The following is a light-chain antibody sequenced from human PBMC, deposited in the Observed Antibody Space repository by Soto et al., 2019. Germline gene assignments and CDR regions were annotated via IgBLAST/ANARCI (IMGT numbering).Light chain of an antibody. CDR1: SSDVGAYNY. J-gene: IGLJ3*02. CDR3: SSYTTSGTLV. CDR2: EVS. Sequence: QSVLTQPASVSGSPGQSITISCTGTSSDVGAYNYVSWYQQHAGKAPKFMIYEVSNRPSGVSNRFSGSKSGNTASLTISGLQAEDEADDYCSSYTTSGTLVFGGGTKLTVL. V-gene: IGLV2-14*01.